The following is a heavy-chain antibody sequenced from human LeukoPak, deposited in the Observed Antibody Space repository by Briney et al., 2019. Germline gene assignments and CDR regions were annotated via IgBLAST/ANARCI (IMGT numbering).Heavy chain of an antibody. Sequence: SETLSLTCAVYGGSFSGYYWSWIRQPPGKGPEWIGEINHSGSTNYNPSLKSRVTISVDTSKNQFSLKLSSVTAADTAVCYCARVGGNSRKRYFDYWGQGTLVTVSS. CDR1: GGSFSGYY. CDR2: INHSGST. J-gene: IGHJ4*02. V-gene: IGHV4-34*01. CDR3: ARVGGNSRKRYFDY. D-gene: IGHD4-23*01.